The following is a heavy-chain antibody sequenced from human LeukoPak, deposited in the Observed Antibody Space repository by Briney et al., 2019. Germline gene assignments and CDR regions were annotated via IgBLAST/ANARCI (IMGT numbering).Heavy chain of an antibody. Sequence: PGGSLRLSCAASGFTFSSYSMNWVRQAPGKGLEWVSAISGSGGSTYYADSVKGRFTISRDNSKNTLYLQMNSLRAEDTAVYYCAKDLPRRVVVPAAISWGQGTLVTVSS. CDR2: ISGSGGST. J-gene: IGHJ5*02. D-gene: IGHD2-2*02. V-gene: IGHV3-23*01. CDR1: GFTFSSYS. CDR3: AKDLPRRVVVPAAIS.